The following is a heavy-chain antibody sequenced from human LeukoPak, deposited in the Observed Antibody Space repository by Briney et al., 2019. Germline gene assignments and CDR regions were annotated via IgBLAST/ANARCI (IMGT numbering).Heavy chain of an antibody. CDR1: GDSISTYY. CDR2: IYHSGST. CDR3: ARDRYGHNWFDP. D-gene: IGHD5-18*01. J-gene: IGHJ5*02. V-gene: IGHV4-59*12. Sequence: PSETLSLTCTVSGDSISTYYWSWIRQSPRKGLEWIGYIYHSGSTKYNPSLKSRVTISIDTSKNQFSLKLSSVTAADTAVYYCARDRYGHNWFDPWGQGTLVTVSS.